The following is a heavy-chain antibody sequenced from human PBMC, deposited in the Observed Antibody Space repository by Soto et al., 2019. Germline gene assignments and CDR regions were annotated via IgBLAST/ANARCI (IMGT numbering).Heavy chain of an antibody. J-gene: IGHJ5*02. V-gene: IGHV1-46*01. CDR3: ARDQYSSGWYDWFDP. CDR2: IHPSGGST. CDR1: GYTFTSYY. Sequence: ASVKVSCKASGYTFTSYYMHWVRQAPGQGLEWMGMIHPSGGSTSYPQKFQGRVTITRDTSASTAYMELSSLRSEDTAVYYCARDQYSSGWYDWFDPWGQGTLVTVSS. D-gene: IGHD6-19*01.